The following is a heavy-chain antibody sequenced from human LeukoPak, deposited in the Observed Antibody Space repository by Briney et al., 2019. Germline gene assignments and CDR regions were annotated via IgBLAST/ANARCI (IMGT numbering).Heavy chain of an antibody. CDR2: IYHSGNT. CDR1: AYSISTGYY. J-gene: IGHJ3*02. V-gene: IGHV4-38-2*01. CDR3: ARWRYTGSHGWAFDI. Sequence: KTSETLSLTCSVSAYSISTGYYWGWIRPSPGKGLEWIGNIYHSGNTYYNPSLKSRVTISLDTSKNQFSLMLSSVTAADTAVYYCARWRYTGSHGWAFDIWGQGTLVTVSS. D-gene: IGHD1-26*01.